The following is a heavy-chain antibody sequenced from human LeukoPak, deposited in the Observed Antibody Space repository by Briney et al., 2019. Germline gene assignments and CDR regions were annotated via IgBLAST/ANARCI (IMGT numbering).Heavy chain of an antibody. CDR3: LGMVRGVIY. D-gene: IGHD3-10*01. CDR1: GFTFSSYA. Sequence: GESLRLSCAASGFTFSSYAMSWVRQAPGKGLEWVSGISGSGDNTYYADSVKGRFTISRDNSKNTLYLQMNSLRAEDTAVYYCLGMVRGVIYWGQGTLVTVSS. V-gene: IGHV3-23*01. CDR2: ISGSGDNT. J-gene: IGHJ4*02.